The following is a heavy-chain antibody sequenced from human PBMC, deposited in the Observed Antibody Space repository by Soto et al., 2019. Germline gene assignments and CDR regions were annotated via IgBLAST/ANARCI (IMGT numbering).Heavy chain of an antibody. D-gene: IGHD1-7*01. Sequence: QVQLQESGPGLVKPSGTLSLTCAVSGGSFTSNNWWTWVRQPPGQGLEWIGEIYRTGGTNYNPSLKRRVTISIDKSENQFSLTVTSLTAAYTAVYYCASRDPGTSGDYWGQGTLVTVSS. V-gene: IGHV4-4*02. CDR2: IYRTGGT. CDR3: ASRDPGTSGDY. J-gene: IGHJ4*02. CDR1: GGSFTSNNW.